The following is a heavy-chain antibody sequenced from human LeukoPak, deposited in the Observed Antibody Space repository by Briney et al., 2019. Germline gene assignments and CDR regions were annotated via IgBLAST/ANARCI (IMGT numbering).Heavy chain of an antibody. Sequence: PSETLSLNCTVSGGSISSYYWSWIRKPPGKGLEWIGYIYYSGSTNYNPSLKSRVTISVDTSKNQFSLKLSSVTAADTAVYYCARGFLRFFDFWGQGTLVTVSS. V-gene: IGHV4-59*01. CDR3: ARGFLRFFDF. D-gene: IGHD4-17*01. CDR1: GGSISSYY. CDR2: IYYSGST. J-gene: IGHJ4*02.